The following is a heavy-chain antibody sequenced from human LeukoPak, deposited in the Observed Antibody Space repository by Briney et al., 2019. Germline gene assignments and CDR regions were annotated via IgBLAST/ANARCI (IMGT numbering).Heavy chain of an antibody. J-gene: IGHJ4*02. CDR1: GFTFSSYA. D-gene: IGHD1-26*01. Sequence: GGSLRLSCSASGFTFSSYAMSWVRQAPGKGLEWVSGISGSGSNTYYTDSVKGRFTISRDNSKNTLYLQMNSLRAEDTAIYYCAKDKDSGSLPLWGQGTLVTVSS. CDR2: ISGSGSNT. CDR3: AKDKDSGSLPL. V-gene: IGHV3-23*01.